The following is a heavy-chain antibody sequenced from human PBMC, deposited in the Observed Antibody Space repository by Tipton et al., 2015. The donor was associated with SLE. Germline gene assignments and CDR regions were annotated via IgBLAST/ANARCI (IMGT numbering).Heavy chain of an antibody. J-gene: IGHJ4*02. CDR3: ARGSLGYFDY. CDR1: GFTFSSYS. D-gene: IGHD7-27*01. CDR2: ISSSSSYI. Sequence: SLRLSCAASGFTFSSYSMNWVRQAPGKGLEWVSSISSSSSYIYYADSVEGRFTISRDNAKNSLYLQMNSLRAEDTAVYYCARGSLGYFDYWGQGTLVTVSS. V-gene: IGHV3-21*01.